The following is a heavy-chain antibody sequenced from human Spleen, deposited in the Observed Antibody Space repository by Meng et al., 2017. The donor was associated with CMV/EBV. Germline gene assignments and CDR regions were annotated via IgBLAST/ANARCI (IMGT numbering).Heavy chain of an antibody. CDR1: GDTLSDYA. D-gene: IGHD5-12*01. Sequence: SVKVSCKASGDTLSDYAISWVRQAPRQGLEWMGGIIPGFPTPDYAQKFQGRVTIITDESTSTAYMEMSSLRSDDTAVYYCATGGYDGSYYYALDLWGQGTTVTVSS. CDR3: ATGGYDGSYYYALDL. V-gene: IGHV1-69*05. J-gene: IGHJ6*02. CDR2: IIPGFPTP.